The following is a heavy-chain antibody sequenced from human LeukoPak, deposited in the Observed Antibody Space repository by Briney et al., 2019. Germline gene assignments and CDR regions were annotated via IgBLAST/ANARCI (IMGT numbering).Heavy chain of an antibody. Sequence: PGGSLRLSCAASGFTFSSYAMSWVRQAPGKGLEWVSDISSSGGSTYYADSVKGRFTISRDNSQNTLYLQMNSLRAEDTAVYYCGKDQDQWLVPSTADYWAQGTLVTVPS. CDR3: GKDQDQWLVPSTADY. D-gene: IGHD6-19*01. CDR1: GFTFSSYA. V-gene: IGHV3-23*01. CDR2: ISSSGGST. J-gene: IGHJ4*02.